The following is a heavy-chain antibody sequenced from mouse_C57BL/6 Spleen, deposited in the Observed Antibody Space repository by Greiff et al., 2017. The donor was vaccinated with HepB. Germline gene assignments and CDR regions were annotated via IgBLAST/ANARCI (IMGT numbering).Heavy chain of an antibody. D-gene: IGHD2-4*01. J-gene: IGHJ4*01. Sequence: EVKLMESGGGLVKPGGSLKLSCAASGFTFSDYGMHWVRQAPEKGLEWVAYISSGSSTIYYADTVKGRFTISRDNAKNTLFLQMTSLRSEDTAMYYCARRDYQPLGAMDYWGQGTSVTVSS. CDR2: ISSGSSTI. CDR3: ARRDYQPLGAMDY. CDR1: GFTFSDYG. V-gene: IGHV5-17*01.